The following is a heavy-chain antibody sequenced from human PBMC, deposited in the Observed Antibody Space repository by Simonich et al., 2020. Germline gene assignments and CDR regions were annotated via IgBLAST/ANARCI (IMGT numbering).Heavy chain of an antibody. J-gene: IGHJ4*02. CDR1: GFTFSSYG. CDR3: ARQFDY. CDR2: IWYDGSNK. V-gene: IGHV3-33*01. Sequence: QVQLVESGGGVVQPGRSLRLSCAASGFTFSSYGMHWVRQAPGKGMEWLAVIWYDGSNKYYADSVKGLFTIARDNSKNTLYLQMNSLRAEDTAVYYCARQFDYWGQGTLVTVSS.